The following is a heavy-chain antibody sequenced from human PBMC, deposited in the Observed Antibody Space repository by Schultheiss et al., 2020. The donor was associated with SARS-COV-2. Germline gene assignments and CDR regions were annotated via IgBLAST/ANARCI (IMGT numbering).Heavy chain of an antibody. CDR2: IIPIFGTA. J-gene: IGHJ4*02. Sequence: SVKVSCKASGYAFTSYGISWVRQAPGQGLEWMGGIIPIFGTANYAQKFQGRVTITADESTSTAYMELSRLRSDDTAVYYCATDGERYDSSGYNRFGYWGQGTLVTVSS. D-gene: IGHD3-22*01. CDR1: GYAFTSYG. CDR3: ATDGERYDSSGYNRFGY. V-gene: IGHV1-69*13.